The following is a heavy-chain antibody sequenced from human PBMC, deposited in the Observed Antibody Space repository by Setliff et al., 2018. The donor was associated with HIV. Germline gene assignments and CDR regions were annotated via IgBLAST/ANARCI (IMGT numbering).Heavy chain of an antibody. CDR1: GYTFTDYY. Sequence: ASVKVSCKASGYTFTDYYVHWVRQAPGQGLEWMGWINPSSGGTNYAQTFQGRVTMTRDTSITTAYLDLTSLRSDDTAVYYCATNREQLTMTYYYYYMDVWGKGTTVTVSS. CDR2: INPSSGGT. J-gene: IGHJ6*03. CDR3: ATNREQLTMTYYYYYMDV. V-gene: IGHV1-2*02. D-gene: IGHD6-13*01.